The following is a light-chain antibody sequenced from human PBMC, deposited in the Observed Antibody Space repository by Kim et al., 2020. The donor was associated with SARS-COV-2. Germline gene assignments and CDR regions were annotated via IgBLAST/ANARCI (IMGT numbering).Light chain of an antibody. CDR2: QDS. J-gene: IGLJ2*01. Sequence: VSQEQTASIPCNGDKLGVKYACRYQNKPGQTPVVVNYQDSNRPSGIPAPSSGSNSGNTATLTISGTQAMDEADYYCQEWNRTTVVLGGGTQLTVL. CDR1: KLGVKY. CDR3: QEWNRTTVV. V-gene: IGLV3-1*01.